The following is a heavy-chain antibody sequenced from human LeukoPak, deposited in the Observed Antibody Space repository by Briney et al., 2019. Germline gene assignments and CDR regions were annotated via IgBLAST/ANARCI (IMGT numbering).Heavy chain of an antibody. J-gene: IGHJ4*02. Sequence: PPASVRFSCKPSGGTSTSIVTTGVRQALGQGLGWRGGTIPMSGTANYAQKFQGRVTITADESTSTAYMELSSLRSEDTAVYYCARSPSGYSGYDPVYYWGQGTLVTVSS. CDR1: GGTSTSIV. CDR2: TIPMSGTA. V-gene: IGHV1-69*13. D-gene: IGHD5-12*01. CDR3: ARSPSGYSGYDPVYY.